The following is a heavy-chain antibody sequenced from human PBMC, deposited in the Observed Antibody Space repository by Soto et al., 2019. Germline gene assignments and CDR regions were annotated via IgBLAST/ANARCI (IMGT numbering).Heavy chain of an antibody. CDR2: IYHTGSA. Sequence: QVQLQGSDPGLVKPSETLSLACTVAGDSVSSYNSYWSWIRQPPGKGLEWIGYIYHTGSAYYNPSLGSRLTISLDTAKSQSSLQMNSVTAAGPAVYYCASGRDAYATGYWGQGTLVTVSS. CDR3: ASGRDAYATGY. D-gene: IGHD1-26*01. CDR1: GDSVSSYNSY. V-gene: IGHV4-61*01. J-gene: IGHJ4*02.